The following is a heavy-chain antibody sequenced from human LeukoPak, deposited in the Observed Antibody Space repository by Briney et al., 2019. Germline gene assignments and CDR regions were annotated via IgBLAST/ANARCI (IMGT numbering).Heavy chain of an antibody. CDR1: GYPFTSYG. CDR2: ISPADGKT. Sequence: ASVEFSCKTSGYPFTSYGLSWIRQAPGQGLEWIGWISPADGKTRFSQKFVGRVTLTTDTPTTTVNMELRSLRSDDTAVYYCSRARTVGYYDSSGFWGQGTLVTVSS. D-gene: IGHD3-22*01. CDR3: SRARTVGYYDSSGF. J-gene: IGHJ4*02. V-gene: IGHV1-18*01.